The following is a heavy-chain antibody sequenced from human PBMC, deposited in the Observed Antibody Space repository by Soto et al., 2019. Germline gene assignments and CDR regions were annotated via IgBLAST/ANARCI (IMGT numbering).Heavy chain of an antibody. CDR2: IYYSGST. CDR3: ARHPTDIWFHH. Sequence: PSETLSLTCSVSGGSLSRSSYFWGWIRQPPGKGLEWIGSIYYSGSTYYNPSLKSRVTVSVDTSKNQFSLKLSSVTAADTAVYYCARHPTDIWFHHWGQGPLVTVSP. V-gene: IGHV4-39*01. J-gene: IGHJ5*02. CDR1: GGSLSRSSYF.